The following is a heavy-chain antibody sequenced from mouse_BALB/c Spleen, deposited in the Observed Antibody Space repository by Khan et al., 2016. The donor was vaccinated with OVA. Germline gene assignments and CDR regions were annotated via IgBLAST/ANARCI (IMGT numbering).Heavy chain of an antibody. J-gene: IGHJ3*01. CDR1: GYTFTSFW. CDR3: ARGGYCTSFAY. Sequence: QVQLQQPGAELVRPGASVKLSCKASGYTFTSFWMNWVTERPGQGLEWIGMIDPSDSETHYNQMFKDKATLTVDKSYSTAYMQLSGLTSEDSAVYCGARGGYCTSFAYWGQGTLVTVSA. CDR2: IDPSDSET. V-gene: IGHV1-61*01.